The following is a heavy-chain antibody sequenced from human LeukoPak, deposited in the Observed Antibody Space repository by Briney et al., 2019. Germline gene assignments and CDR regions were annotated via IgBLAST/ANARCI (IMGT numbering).Heavy chain of an antibody. CDR3: VTAWVRGVIWDAFDI. V-gene: IGHV1-24*01. CDR1: GYTLTELS. Sequence: ASVKVSCKVSGYTLTELSMHWARQAPGKGLEWMGGFDPEDGETIYAQKFQGRVTMTEDTSTDTAYMELSSLRSEDTAVYYCVTAWVRGVIWDAFDIWGQGTMVTVSS. D-gene: IGHD3-10*01. J-gene: IGHJ3*02. CDR2: FDPEDGET.